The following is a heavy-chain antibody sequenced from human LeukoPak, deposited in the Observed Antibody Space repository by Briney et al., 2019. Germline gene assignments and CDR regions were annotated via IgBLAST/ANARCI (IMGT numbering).Heavy chain of an antibody. Sequence: PGGSLRLSCAASGFTFSSYSMSWVRQAPGKGLEWVSSISSSSSDIYYVDSVKGRFTISRDNAKNSLYLQMNSLRAEDTAVYYCARVVVIAPYYAFDIWGQGTMVTVSS. CDR2: ISSSSSDI. J-gene: IGHJ3*02. V-gene: IGHV3-21*01. D-gene: IGHD2-21*01. CDR3: ARVVVIAPYYAFDI. CDR1: GFTFSSYS.